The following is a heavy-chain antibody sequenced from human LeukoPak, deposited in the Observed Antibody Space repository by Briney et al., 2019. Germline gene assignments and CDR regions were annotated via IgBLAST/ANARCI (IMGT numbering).Heavy chain of an antibody. Sequence: GGALRLSCAASGFTVSSTYMSWVRQAPGKGVGWVSVVYSGGSTYYADCVKGRFTISRDNSKNTLYLQMNSLRAEDTAVYYCARNPDCGGDGVCYYGMDVWGKGTTVTVSS. CDR3: ARNPDCGGDGVCYYGMDV. CDR1: GFTVSSTY. D-gene: IGHD2-21*02. V-gene: IGHV3-53*01. J-gene: IGHJ6*04. CDR2: VYSGGST.